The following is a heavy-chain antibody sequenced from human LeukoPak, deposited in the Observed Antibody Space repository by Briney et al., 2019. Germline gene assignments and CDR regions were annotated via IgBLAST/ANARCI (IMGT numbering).Heavy chain of an antibody. J-gene: IGHJ5*02. CDR2: IKSKTDGGTT. CDR3: TTESDCSSTSCYTRWFDP. CDR1: GFTFSNAW. V-gene: IGHV3-15*01. D-gene: IGHD2-2*02. Sequence: GGSLRLSCAASGFTFSNAWMSWVRQAPGKGLEWVGRIKSKTDGGTTDYAAPVKGRFTISRDDSKNTLYLQMNSQKTEDTAVYYCTTESDCSSTSCYTRWFDPWGQGTLVTVSS.